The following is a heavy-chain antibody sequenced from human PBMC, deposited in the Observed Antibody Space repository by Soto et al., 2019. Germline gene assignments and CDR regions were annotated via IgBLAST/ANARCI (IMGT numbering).Heavy chain of an antibody. CDR1: GFTFSSYD. Sequence: EVQLVESGGGLVQPGGSLRLSCAASGFTFSSYDMHWVRQATGKGLEWVSAIGTAGDTYYPGSVKGRFTISRENAKNSLYLQMNSLRAGDTAVYYCARAYSNYFRISSSYWGQGTLVTVSS. D-gene: IGHD4-4*01. CDR3: ARAYSNYFRISSSY. J-gene: IGHJ4*02. V-gene: IGHV3-13*01. CDR2: IGTAGDT.